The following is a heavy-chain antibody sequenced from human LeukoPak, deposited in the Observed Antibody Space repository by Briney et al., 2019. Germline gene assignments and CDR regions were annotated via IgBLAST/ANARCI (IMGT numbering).Heavy chain of an antibody. CDR3: ARDLEVGVAAAGTDRIEYFQH. V-gene: IGHV3-11*01. CDR2: ISSSGSTM. J-gene: IGHJ1*01. Sequence: GGSLRLSCAASGFTFSDYYMSWIRQAPGKGREWVSYISSSGSTMYYADSVKGRFTISRDNAKNSVFLQMNSLRVEDTAVYYCARDLEVGVAAAGTDRIEYFQHWGQGTLVTVSS. D-gene: IGHD6-13*01. CDR1: GFTFSDYY.